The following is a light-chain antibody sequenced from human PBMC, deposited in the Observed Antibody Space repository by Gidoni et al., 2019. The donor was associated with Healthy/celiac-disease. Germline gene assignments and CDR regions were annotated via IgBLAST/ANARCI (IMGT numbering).Light chain of an antibody. V-gene: IGKV3-20*01. CDR3: QQYGSSLRT. Sequence: EIVLTHCPGTLSLSPGERATLSCRASQSVSSSYLAWYQQKPGQAPRLLIYGASSRATGIPDRFSGSGSGTDFTLTISRLEPEDFAVYYCQQYGSSLRTFXXXTKVEIK. CDR1: QSVSSSY. J-gene: IGKJ1*01. CDR2: GAS.